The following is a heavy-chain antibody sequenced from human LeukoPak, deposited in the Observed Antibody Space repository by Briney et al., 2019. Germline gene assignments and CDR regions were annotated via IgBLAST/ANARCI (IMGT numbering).Heavy chain of an antibody. Sequence: GGSLRLSCAASGFTFSSYAMSWVRQAPGKGLEWVSAIIGSGGSTYYADSVKGRFTISRDNSKNTLYLQMNSLRAEDTAVYYCAKDWNYYDSSGSFDWGGRGNLVTVSS. J-gene: IGHJ4*02. D-gene: IGHD3-22*01. CDR3: AKDWNYYDSSGSFDW. CDR1: GFTFSSYA. V-gene: IGHV3-23*01. CDR2: IIGSGGST.